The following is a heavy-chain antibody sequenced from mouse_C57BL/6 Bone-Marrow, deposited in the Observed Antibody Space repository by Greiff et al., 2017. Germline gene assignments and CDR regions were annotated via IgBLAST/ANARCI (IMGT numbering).Heavy chain of an antibody. CDR2: IYIGNGYT. V-gene: IGHV1-58*01. Sequence: EVQRVESGAELVRPGSSVKMSCKTSGYTFTSYGINWVKQRPGQGLEWLGYIYIGNGYTEYNEKFKGKATLTSDTSSSTAYMQLSSLTSEDSAIYFCAHYYGSSPYYAMDYWGQGTSVTVSS. D-gene: IGHD1-1*01. CDR3: AHYYGSSPYYAMDY. CDR1: GYTFTSYG. J-gene: IGHJ4*01.